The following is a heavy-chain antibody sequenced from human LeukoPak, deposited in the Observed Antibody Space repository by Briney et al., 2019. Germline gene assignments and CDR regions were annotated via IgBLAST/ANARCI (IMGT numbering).Heavy chain of an antibody. CDR1: GFTFDDYA. CDR2: ISWNSGGI. D-gene: IGHD6-13*01. CDR3: AKDRSSSWYYFDY. J-gene: IGHJ4*02. V-gene: IGHV3-9*01. Sequence: PGGSLRLSCAASGFTFDDYAMHWVRQAPGKGLEGVSGISWNSGGIGYADSVKGRFTISRDNAKNSLYLQMNSLRAEDTALYYCAKDRSSSWYYFDYWGQGTLVTVSS.